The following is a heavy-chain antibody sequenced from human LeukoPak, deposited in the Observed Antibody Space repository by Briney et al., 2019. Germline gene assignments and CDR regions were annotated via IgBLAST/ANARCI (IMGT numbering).Heavy chain of an antibody. CDR2: IDPSDSYT. Sequence: GASLKISCKGSGYSFTSYWISWVRQMPGKGLEWMGRIDPSDSYTNYSPSFQGHVTISADKSISTAYLQWSSLKASDTAMYCCARSGHYYGSGSYPPIDYWGQGTLVTVSS. D-gene: IGHD3-10*01. J-gene: IGHJ4*02. V-gene: IGHV5-10-1*01. CDR1: GYSFTSYW. CDR3: ARSGHYYGSGSYPPIDY.